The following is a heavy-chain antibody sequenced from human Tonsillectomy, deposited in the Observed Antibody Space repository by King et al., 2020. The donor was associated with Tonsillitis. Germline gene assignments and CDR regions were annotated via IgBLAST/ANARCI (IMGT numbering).Heavy chain of an antibody. D-gene: IGHD6-13*01. V-gene: IGHV4-59*01. CDR1: GGSIRSYY. J-gene: IGHJ6*02. CDR3: ARGIAASGKAHYYYSYGMDV. Sequence: QLQESGPGLVKPSETLSLTFTVPGGSIRSYYWSWIRQPPGKGLEWIGYIYYSGSTNYNPSLKSRVTISLDTSKNQFSLKLSTVTAADTAVYYCARGIAASGKAHYYYSYGMDVWGQGTTVTVSS. CDR2: IYYSGST.